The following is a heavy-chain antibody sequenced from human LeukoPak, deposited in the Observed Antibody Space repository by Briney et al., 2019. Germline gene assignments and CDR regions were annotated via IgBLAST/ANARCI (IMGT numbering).Heavy chain of an antibody. D-gene: IGHD3-22*01. J-gene: IGHJ4*02. CDR3: ARVQYYYDSSGSTLDY. V-gene: IGHV4-39*07. CDR2: IYYRGST. CDR1: GGSISSSSYY. Sequence: SETLSLTCTVSGGSISSSSYYWGWIRQPPGKGLEWIGSIYYRGSTYYNPSLKSRVTISVDTSKNQFSLKLSSVTAADTAVYYCARVQYYYDSSGSTLDYWGQGTLVTVSS.